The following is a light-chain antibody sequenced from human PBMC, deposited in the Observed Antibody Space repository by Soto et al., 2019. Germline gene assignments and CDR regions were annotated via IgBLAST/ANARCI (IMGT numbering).Light chain of an antibody. Sequence: DIQMTQFPSTLSASVGDIVTISCRVSHTGGTWLAWYQQKRGKAPKLLMHDASSLESGVPQRFSGSGSGTEFTLNISSLQPDDFATYYYQQYNSYFTFGPGTNVDIK. J-gene: IGKJ3*01. CDR2: DAS. CDR3: QQYNSYFT. V-gene: IGKV1-5*01. CDR1: HTGGTW.